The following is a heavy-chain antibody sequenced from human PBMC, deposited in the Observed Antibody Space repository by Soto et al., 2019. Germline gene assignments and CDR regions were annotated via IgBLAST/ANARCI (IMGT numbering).Heavy chain of an antibody. D-gene: IGHD6-13*01. Sequence: SVKVSCKASGGTFSSYAISWVRQAPGQGLEWMGGIIPIFGTANYAQKFQGRVTITADESTSTAYMELSSLRSEDTAVYYCARDPRQSLAAATNYYYYYGMDVWGQGTTVTVSS. CDR2: IIPIFGTA. J-gene: IGHJ6*02. CDR1: GGTFSSYA. CDR3: ARDPRQSLAAATNYYYYYGMDV. V-gene: IGHV1-69*13.